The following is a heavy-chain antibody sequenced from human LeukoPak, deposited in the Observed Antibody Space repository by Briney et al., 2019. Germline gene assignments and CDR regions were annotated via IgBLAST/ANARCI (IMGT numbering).Heavy chain of an antibody. CDR1: GFTFSHSS. D-gene: IGHD5-12*01. J-gene: IGHJ5*02. Sequence: PGGSLRLSCVASGFTFSHSSMTWVRQAPGGGLEWVSTIRANGRDTYYADSVKGRFTITRDNSKNTLYLEMNSLRAEDTAVYYCAKGGYSTYFDPWGQGTLVTVSS. V-gene: IGHV3-23*01. CDR3: AKGGYSTYFDP. CDR2: IRANGRDT.